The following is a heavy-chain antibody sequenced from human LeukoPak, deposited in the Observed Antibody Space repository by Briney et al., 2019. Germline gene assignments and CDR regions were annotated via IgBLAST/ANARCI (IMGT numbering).Heavy chain of an antibody. CDR2: INHSGST. Sequence: SESLSLTCAVYGGSFSGYYWSWIRQPPGKGLEWIGEINHSGSTNYNPSLKSRVTISVDTSKNQFSLKLSSVTAADTAVYYCARGGRYSYGFDPWGQGTLVTVSS. CDR3: ARGGRYSYGFDP. J-gene: IGHJ5*02. V-gene: IGHV4-34*01. CDR1: GGSFSGYY. D-gene: IGHD5-18*01.